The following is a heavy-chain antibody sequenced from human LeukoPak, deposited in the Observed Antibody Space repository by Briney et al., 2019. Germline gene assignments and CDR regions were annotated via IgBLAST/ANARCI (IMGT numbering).Heavy chain of an antibody. CDR1: GGSISSYY. D-gene: IGHD5-24*01. CDR3: AGVGEGATIMYNWFDP. J-gene: IGHJ5*02. CDR2: IYYSGST. Sequence: SETLSLTCTVSGGSISSYYWSWIRQPPGKGLEWIGYIYYSGSTNYNPSLKSRVTISVDTSKNQFSLKLSSVTAADTAVYYCAGVGEGATIMYNWFDPWGQGTLVTVSS. V-gene: IGHV4-59*01.